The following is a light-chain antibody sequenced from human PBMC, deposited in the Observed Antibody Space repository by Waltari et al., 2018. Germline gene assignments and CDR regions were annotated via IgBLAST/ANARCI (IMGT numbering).Light chain of an antibody. V-gene: IGLV1-44*01. J-gene: IGLJ2*01. Sequence: QSVLTQAPSVSGTPGQRVTISCSGTNYNIGSGPVNWYPQVPGMSPKLLIYSNDQRPSGVPDRFSGSKSGTSASLAISGLQSEDGADYYCATWDGRVNGVLFGGGTKVTVL. CDR2: SND. CDR3: ATWDGRVNGVL. CDR1: NYNIGSGP.